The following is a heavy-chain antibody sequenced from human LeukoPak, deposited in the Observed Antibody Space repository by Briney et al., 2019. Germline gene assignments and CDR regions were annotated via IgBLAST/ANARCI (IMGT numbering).Heavy chain of an antibody. CDR1: GYTFTSYD. CDR3: AREPKLGNYYYYGMDV. V-gene: IGHV1-8*01. D-gene: IGHD6-6*01. CDR2: MNPNSGNT. J-gene: IGHJ6*02. Sequence: ASVKVSCKASGYTFTSYDINWVRQATGQGLEWMGWMNPNSGNTGYAQKFQGRVTMTRNTSISTAYMELSSLRSEDTAVYYCAREPKLGNYYYYGMDVWAQGTTVTVSS.